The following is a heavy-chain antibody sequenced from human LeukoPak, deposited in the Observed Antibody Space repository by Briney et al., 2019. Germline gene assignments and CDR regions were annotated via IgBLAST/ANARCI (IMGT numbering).Heavy chain of an antibody. CDR1: GFAFSIYD. Sequence: GGSLRLSCAASGFAFSIYDMHWVRQATGEGLEWVSGIGTNGDTYYSGSVKGRFTISRDDAKNSLYLQMNSLRAGDTAVYYCARDRRVMNYYYNGMDVWGQGTTVTVSS. J-gene: IGHJ6*02. V-gene: IGHV3-13*01. D-gene: IGHD2-21*01. CDR2: IGTNGDT. CDR3: ARDRRVMNYYYNGMDV.